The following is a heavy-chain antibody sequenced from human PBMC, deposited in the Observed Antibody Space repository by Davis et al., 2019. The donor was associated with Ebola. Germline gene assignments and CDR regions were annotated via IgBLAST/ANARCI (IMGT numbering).Heavy chain of an antibody. Sequence: MPSETLSLTCPVYGGSFSAYYWSWIRQPPGKGLGWIGEINHSGSTNYNPSLKSRVTISVDTSKKQFSLKLNYVTAADTAVYYCARGGGSYYMDVWGKGATVTVSS. CDR1: GGSFSAYY. CDR2: INHSGST. J-gene: IGHJ6*03. CDR3: ARGGGSYYMDV. V-gene: IGHV4-34*01. D-gene: IGHD3-10*01.